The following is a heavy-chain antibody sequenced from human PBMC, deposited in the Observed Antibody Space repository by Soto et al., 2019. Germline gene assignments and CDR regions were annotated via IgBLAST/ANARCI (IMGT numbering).Heavy chain of an antibody. CDR3: ARGARPDYYDSSGYYSPWCYDY. CDR1: GGSIRSGGYY. Sequence: LCGGSIRSGGYYWSWIRQHPGRGLEWIGYIYYSGNIYYNPSLKSRVAISVDTSKNQLSLKLSSVTAADTAVYYCARGARPDYYDSSGYYSPWCYDYWGQGTLVTVSS. CDR2: IYYSGNI. D-gene: IGHD3-22*01. V-gene: IGHV4-31*02. J-gene: IGHJ4*02.